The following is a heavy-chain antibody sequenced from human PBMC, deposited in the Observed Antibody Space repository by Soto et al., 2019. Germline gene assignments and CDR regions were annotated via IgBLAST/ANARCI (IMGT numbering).Heavy chain of an antibody. CDR2: ISYDGSNK. J-gene: IGHJ6*02. V-gene: IGHV3-30*18. CDR3: AKGGYQLLSYYYYYYGMDV. Sequence: XGSLGLSCAASGFTFSSYGMHGVRQAPGKGLEWVAVISYDGSNKYYADSVKGRFTISRDNSKNTLYLQMNSLRAEDTAVYYCAKGGYQLLSYYYYYYGMDVWGQGTTVTVSS. D-gene: IGHD2-2*01. CDR1: GFTFSSYG.